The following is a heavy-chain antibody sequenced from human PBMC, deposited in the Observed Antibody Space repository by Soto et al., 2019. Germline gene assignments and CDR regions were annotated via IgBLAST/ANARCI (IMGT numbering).Heavy chain of an antibody. D-gene: IGHD3-3*01. CDR2: INHSGST. J-gene: IGHJ4*02. V-gene: IGHV4-34*01. Sequence: SETLSLTCAVYGGSFSGYYWSWIRQPPGKGLEWIGEINHSGSTNYNPSLKSRVTISVDTSKNQFSLKLSSVTAADTAVYYCATPHDFWSGYLVLGYWGQGTLVTVSS. CDR3: ATPHDFWSGYLVLGY. CDR1: GGSFSGYY.